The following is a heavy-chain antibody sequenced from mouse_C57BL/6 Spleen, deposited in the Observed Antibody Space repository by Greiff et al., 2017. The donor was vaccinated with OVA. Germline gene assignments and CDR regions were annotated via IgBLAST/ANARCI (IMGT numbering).Heavy chain of an antibody. CDR2: IDPSDSYT. Sequence: QVQLQQPGAELVKPGASVKLSCKASGYTFTSYWMQWVKQRPGQGLEWIGEIDPSDSYTNYNQKFKGKATLTVDTSSSTAYMQLSSLTSEDSAVYYCARPYGSSYAMDYWGQGTSVTVSS. V-gene: IGHV1-50*01. CDR3: ARPYGSSYAMDY. D-gene: IGHD1-1*01. CDR1: GYTFTSYW. J-gene: IGHJ4*01.